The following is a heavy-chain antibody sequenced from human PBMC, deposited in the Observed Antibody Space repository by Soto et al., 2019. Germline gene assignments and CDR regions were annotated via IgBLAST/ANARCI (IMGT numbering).Heavy chain of an antibody. CDR3: ARGSSGSTTYYYYGMDV. D-gene: IGHD1-26*01. J-gene: IGHJ6*02. CDR1: GYSFTGYY. Sequence: ASVKVSCKDSGYSFTGYYMHWVRQAPGQGLEWMGWINPNSGGTNYAQKFQGRVTMTRDTSISTAYMELGRLRSDDTAVYYCARGSSGSTTYYYYGMDVWGQGTTVTVSS. CDR2: INPNSGGT. V-gene: IGHV1-2*02.